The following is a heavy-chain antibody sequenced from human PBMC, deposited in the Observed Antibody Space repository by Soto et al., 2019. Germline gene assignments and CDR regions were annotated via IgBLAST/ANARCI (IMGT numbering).Heavy chain of an antibody. CDR1: GFTFSSYA. CDR2: ISGSGGST. J-gene: IGHJ4*02. Sequence: EVQLLESGGGLVQPGGSLRLSCAASGFTFSSYAMSWVRQAPGQGLEWVSAISGSGGSTYYADSVKGRFTISRDNSKNTRYLQNNSMRDEDTAVYYCSKDQEGYYFDYWGQGTLVTVSS. V-gene: IGHV3-23*01. CDR3: SKDQEGYYFDY.